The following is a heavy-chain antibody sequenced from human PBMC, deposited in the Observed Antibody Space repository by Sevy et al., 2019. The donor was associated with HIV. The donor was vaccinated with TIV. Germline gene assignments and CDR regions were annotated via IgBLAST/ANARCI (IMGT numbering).Heavy chain of an antibody. CDR1: GFSLSNYA. CDR3: AKGRIPSIGTVGPFDS. J-gene: IGHJ4*02. D-gene: IGHD6-6*01. V-gene: IGHV3-23*01. Sequence: GGSLRLSCAASGFSLSNYAMSWVRQAPGKGLEWISTKTGSAGVTYYADSVKGRFTISRDNSKNSLCLQMNSLRAEDTALYYCAKGRIPSIGTVGPFDSWGQGTLVTVSS. CDR2: KTGSAGVT.